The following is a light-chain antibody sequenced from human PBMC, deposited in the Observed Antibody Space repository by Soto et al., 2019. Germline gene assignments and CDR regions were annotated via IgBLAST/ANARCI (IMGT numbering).Light chain of an antibody. V-gene: IGKV3-15*01. CDR3: QQYNTWPPLT. Sequence: EIVMTQSPATLSVSPGERATLSCRASQSVSSNLAWYQQRPGQAPRLLIFGASTRATGIPARFSGSGSGTEFPLTLSSLQSEDFAVYYCQQYNTWPPLTFGGGTKVEIK. CDR2: GAS. J-gene: IGKJ4*01. CDR1: QSVSSN.